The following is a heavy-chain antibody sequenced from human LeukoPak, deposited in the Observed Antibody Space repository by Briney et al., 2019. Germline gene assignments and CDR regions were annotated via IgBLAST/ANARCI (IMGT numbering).Heavy chain of an antibody. D-gene: IGHD4-17*01. CDR2: ISGSGGNT. J-gene: IGHJ1*01. Sequence: GGSLRLSCAASGFTFSNYAVSWVRQAPGKGREWVSAISGSGGNTDYADSVKVRFTSTRDNSKNTLYLQMNSLRAEETAVYSCAKGSYGDYEHWGQGTLVTVSS. CDR1: GFTFSNYA. V-gene: IGHV3-23*01. CDR3: AKGSYGDYEH.